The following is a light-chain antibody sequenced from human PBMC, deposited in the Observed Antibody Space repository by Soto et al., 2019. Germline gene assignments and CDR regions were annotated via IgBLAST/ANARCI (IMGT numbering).Light chain of an antibody. J-gene: IGLJ1*01. CDR3: QSYDNSLSGYV. Sequence: VLTPPPSVSGAPGQRVTISCTGSSSNIGLGYDVHWYQQLPGTAPKLLIFGNNNRPSGVPDRFSGSKSGTSASLAITGLQAEDEADYYCQSYDNSLSGYVFGTGTKVTVL. CDR1: SSNIGLGYD. CDR2: GNN. V-gene: IGLV1-40*01.